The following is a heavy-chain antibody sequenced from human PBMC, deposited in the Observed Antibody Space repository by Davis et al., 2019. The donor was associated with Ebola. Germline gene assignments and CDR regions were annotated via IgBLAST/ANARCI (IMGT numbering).Heavy chain of an antibody. CDR3: ARSLLVGLDYYYYMDV. CDR2: ISYDGSNK. Sequence: GESLKISCAASGFTFSSYAMHWVRQAPGKGLEWVAVISYDGSNKYYADSVKGRFTISRDNSKNSLYLQMNSLRAEDTAVYYCARSLLVGLDYYYYMDVWGKGTTVTVSS. J-gene: IGHJ6*03. D-gene: IGHD3-16*01. V-gene: IGHV3-30-3*01. CDR1: GFTFSSYA.